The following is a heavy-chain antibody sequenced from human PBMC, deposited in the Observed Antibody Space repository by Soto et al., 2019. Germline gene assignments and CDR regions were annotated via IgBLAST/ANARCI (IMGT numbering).Heavy chain of an antibody. CDR3: ARARSTAAGLFDY. D-gene: IGHD6-13*01. CDR1: GYTVSSNY. J-gene: IGHJ4*02. CDR2: IYSGGST. V-gene: IGHV3-53*01. Sequence: GGSLRLSFAACGYTVSSNYMTWVRQAPGKGLEWVSAIYSGGSTYYADSVKGRFTISRDNSKNTLYLQMNSLRAEDTAVYYCARARSTAAGLFDYWGLGTLVTVSS.